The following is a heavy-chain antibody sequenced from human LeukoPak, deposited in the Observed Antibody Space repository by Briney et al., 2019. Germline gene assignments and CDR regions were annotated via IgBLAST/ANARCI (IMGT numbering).Heavy chain of an antibody. J-gene: IGHJ3*02. CDR1: GFTFSSYD. D-gene: IGHD4-23*01. V-gene: IGHV3-13*04. CDR2: IGTAGDT. CDR3: ARDRGEVGGGNSDAFDI. Sequence: PGGSLRLSCAASGFTFSSYDMHWVRQATGKGLEWVSAIGTAGDTYYPGSVKGRFTISRENAKNSLYLQMNSLRAGDTAVYYCARDRGEVGGGNSDAFDIWGQGTMVTVSS.